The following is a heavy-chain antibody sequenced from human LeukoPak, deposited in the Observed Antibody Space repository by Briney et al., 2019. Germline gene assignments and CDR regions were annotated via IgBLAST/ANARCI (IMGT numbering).Heavy chain of an antibody. CDR1: GFPFSSHG. CDR3: ARDEDPTYYED. Sequence: PGGSLRLSCAGSGFPFSSHGMNWVRQAPGKGLEWVSGISPGGGPTYYADSVRGRFTISRDNAKNSLYLQMNSLRAEDTAVYYCARDEDPTYYEDWGQGTLVTVSS. V-gene: IGHV3-21*01. CDR2: ISPGGGPT. J-gene: IGHJ4*02.